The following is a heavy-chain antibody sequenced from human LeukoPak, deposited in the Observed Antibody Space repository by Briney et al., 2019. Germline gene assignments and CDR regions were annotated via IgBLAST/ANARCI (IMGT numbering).Heavy chain of an antibody. CDR2: IYYSGST. CDR1: GGSISSSSYY. CDR3: ANTPDYGDFYYYYYMDV. J-gene: IGHJ6*03. V-gene: IGHV4-39*07. D-gene: IGHD4-17*01. Sequence: SETLPLTCTVSGGSISSSSYYWGWIRQPPGKGLEWIGSIYYSGSTNYNPSLKSRVTISVDTSKNQFSLKLSSVTAADTAVYYCANTPDYGDFYYYYYMDVWGKGTTVTISS.